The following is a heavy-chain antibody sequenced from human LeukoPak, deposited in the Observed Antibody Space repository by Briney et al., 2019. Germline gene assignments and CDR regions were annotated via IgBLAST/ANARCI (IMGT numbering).Heavy chain of an antibody. CDR1: GFTFSSYA. CDR2: ISGSGGST. Sequence: GGSLRLSCAASGFTFSSYAMSWVRQAPGKGLEWVSAISGSGGSTYYADSVKGRFTITRDNSKNTLYLQMNSLRAEDTAVYYCAKDVAHYYDSSGYYYFDYWGQGTLVTVSS. V-gene: IGHV3-23*01. J-gene: IGHJ4*02. CDR3: AKDVAHYYDSSGYYYFDY. D-gene: IGHD3-22*01.